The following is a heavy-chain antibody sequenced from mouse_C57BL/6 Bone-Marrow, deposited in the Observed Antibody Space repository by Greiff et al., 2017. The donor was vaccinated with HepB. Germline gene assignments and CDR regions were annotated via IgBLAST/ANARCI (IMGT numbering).Heavy chain of an antibody. J-gene: IGHJ2*01. CDR3: ARILLDSSGPYFDY. D-gene: IGHD3-2*02. CDR2: ISDGGSYT. V-gene: IGHV5-4*01. CDR1: GFTFSSYA. Sequence: EVQVVESGGGLVKPGGSLKLSCAASGFTFSSYAMSWVRQTPEKRLEWVATISDGGSYTYYPDNVKGRFTISRDNAKNNLYLQMSHLKSEDTAMYYCARILLDSSGPYFDYWGQSTTLTVSS.